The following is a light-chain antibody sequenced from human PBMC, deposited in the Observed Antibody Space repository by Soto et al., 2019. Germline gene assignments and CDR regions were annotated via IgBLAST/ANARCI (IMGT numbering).Light chain of an antibody. CDR1: QDISSY. V-gene: IGKV1-9*01. CDR2: TAS. J-gene: IGKJ5*01. Sequence: IQLTQSPSSLSASVGDRVTITCRASQDISSYLAWYQQKPGKAPKLLIYTASTLLSGVPSRFSGSGSGTDFTLTIISLQPEDFATYFCQQLHSDPITFGQGTRLEIK. CDR3: QQLHSDPIT.